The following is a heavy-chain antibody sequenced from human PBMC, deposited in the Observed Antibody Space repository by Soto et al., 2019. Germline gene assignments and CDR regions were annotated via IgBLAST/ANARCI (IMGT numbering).Heavy chain of an antibody. J-gene: IGHJ4*02. V-gene: IGHV1-69*13. CDR2: IIPIFGTA. CDR3: ARDLRSSGWYSLLDY. D-gene: IGHD6-19*01. Sequence: SVKVSCKASGGTFXSYAISWVRQAPGQGLEWMGGIIPIFGTANYAQKFQGRATITADESTSTAYMELSSLRSEDTAVYYCARDLRSSGWYSLLDYWGQGTLVTVSS. CDR1: GGTFXSYA.